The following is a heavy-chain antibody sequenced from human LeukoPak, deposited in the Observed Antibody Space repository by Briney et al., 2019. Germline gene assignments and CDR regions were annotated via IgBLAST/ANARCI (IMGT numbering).Heavy chain of an antibody. Sequence: ASVKVSCKASGYTFTSYYMHWVRQAPGQGLEWMGIINPSGGSTSYAQKFQGRVTMTRDTSTSTVYMELSSLRSEGTAVYYCAARGDPDAFDIWGQGTMVTVSS. D-gene: IGHD3-10*01. CDR1: GYTFTSYY. J-gene: IGHJ3*02. CDR3: AARGDPDAFDI. CDR2: INPSGGST. V-gene: IGHV1-46*01.